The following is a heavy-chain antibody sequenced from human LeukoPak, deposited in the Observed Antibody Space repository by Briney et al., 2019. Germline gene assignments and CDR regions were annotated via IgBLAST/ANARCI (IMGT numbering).Heavy chain of an antibody. V-gene: IGHV4-34*01. D-gene: IGHD3-10*01. Sequence: SETLSLTCAVYGGSFSGYYWSWIRQPPGKGLEWIGEINHRGSTNYNPSLKSRVTISVDTSKNQFSLKLSSVTAADTAVYYCARGRGGSYYGSGSYYKAWYFDLWGRGTLVIVSS. CDR3: ARGRGGSYYGSGSYYKAWYFDL. CDR2: INHRGST. J-gene: IGHJ2*01. CDR1: GGSFSGYY.